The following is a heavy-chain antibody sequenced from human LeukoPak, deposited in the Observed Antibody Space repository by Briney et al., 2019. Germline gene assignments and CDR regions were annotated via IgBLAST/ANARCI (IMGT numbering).Heavy chain of an antibody. D-gene: IGHD3-22*01. CDR2: IRSSSSYI. V-gene: IGHV3-21*01. CDR1: GFTFTSYS. J-gene: IGHJ3*02. Sequence: GGSLRLSCAASGFTFTSYSMNWVRQAPGKGLEWVSSIRSSSSYIYYADSVEGRFTISRDNAKNSLYLQMNSLRAEDTAVYYCARGSDSSGYFTDAFDIWGQGTMVTVSS. CDR3: ARGSDSSGYFTDAFDI.